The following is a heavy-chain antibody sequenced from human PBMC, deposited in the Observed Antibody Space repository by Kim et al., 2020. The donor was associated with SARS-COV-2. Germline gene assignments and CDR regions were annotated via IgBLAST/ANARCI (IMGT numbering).Heavy chain of an antibody. D-gene: IGHD3-10*01. CDR2: ICYDGSIK. Sequence: GGSLRLSCSASGFTFSSYAMRWVRQAPGKGLEWVAVICYDGSIKYYADSVKGRFTISRDNSKNTLYLQMNSLRAEDTAVYYCARDVRGFITIDAFDFWG. CDR1: GFTFSSYA. V-gene: IGHV3-33*01. J-gene: IGHJ3*01. CDR3: ARDVRGFITIDAFDF.